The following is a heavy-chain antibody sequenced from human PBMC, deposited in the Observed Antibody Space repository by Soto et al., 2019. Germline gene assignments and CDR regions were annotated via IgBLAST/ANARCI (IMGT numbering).Heavy chain of an antibody. V-gene: IGHV3-30*18. CDR3: VKERYAQLWLEDYGMDV. Sequence: PGGSLRLSCAASGFTFSSYGIHWVRQAPGKGLEWVAVISFDGSDKYYADSVKGRFTISRDNYKNTVYLQMNSLRREDTAVYYCVKERYAQLWLEDYGMDVWGQGATVTVSS. CDR1: GFTFSSYG. D-gene: IGHD5-18*01. J-gene: IGHJ6*02. CDR2: ISFDGSDK.